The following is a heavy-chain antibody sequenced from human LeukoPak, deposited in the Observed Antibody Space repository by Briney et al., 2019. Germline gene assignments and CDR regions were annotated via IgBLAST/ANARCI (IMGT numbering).Heavy chain of an antibody. CDR2: INPNSGGT. Sequence: ASVKVSCKASGYTFTGYYMHWVRQAPGQGLEWMGWINPNSGGTNYAQKFQGRVTMTRDTSISTAYMELSRLRSDDTAVYYCARVYFQKSRSPGYRSSWYRYWGQGTLVTVSS. CDR3: ARVYFQKSRSPGYRSSWYRY. CDR1: GYTFTGYY. V-gene: IGHV1-2*02. D-gene: IGHD6-13*01. J-gene: IGHJ4*02.